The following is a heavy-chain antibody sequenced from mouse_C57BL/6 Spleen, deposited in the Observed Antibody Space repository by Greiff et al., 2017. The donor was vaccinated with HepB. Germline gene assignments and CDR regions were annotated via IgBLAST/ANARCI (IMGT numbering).Heavy chain of an antibody. J-gene: IGHJ2*01. Sequence: QVQLQQPGAELVKPGASVKMSCKASGYTFTSYWITWVKPRPGQGLEWIGDFYPGIGSTNYNEKFKSKAPLTVDTTSSTAYMQLSSLTSEDSAVYYCARVYYDYDGGYFDYWGQGTTLTVSS. CDR2: FYPGIGST. V-gene: IGHV1-55*01. CDR3: ARVYYDYDGGYFDY. D-gene: IGHD2-4*01. CDR1: GYTFTSYW.